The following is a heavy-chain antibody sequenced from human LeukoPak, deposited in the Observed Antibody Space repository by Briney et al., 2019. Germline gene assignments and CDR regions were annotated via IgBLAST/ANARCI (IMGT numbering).Heavy chain of an antibody. J-gene: IGHJ4*02. Sequence: SGPALVKPTQTLTLTCTFSGFSLSTSGMCVSWIRQPPGKALEWLARIEWDDDKYYSTSLKTRLTISKDTSKNQVVLTMTNMDPVDTATYYCAHRRSNWNYEIWSPEYFDYWGQGTLVTVSS. CDR1: GFSLSTSGMC. V-gene: IGHV2-70*12. CDR3: AHRRSNWNYEIWSPEYFDY. D-gene: IGHD1-7*01. CDR2: IEWDDDK.